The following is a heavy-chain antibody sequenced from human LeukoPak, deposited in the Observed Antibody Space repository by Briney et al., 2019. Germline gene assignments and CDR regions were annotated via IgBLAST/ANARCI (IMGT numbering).Heavy chain of an antibody. Sequence: GGSLRLSCVASGFPFSSYWTTWVRQAPGKGLEWGANIKQDGSKKSYVDSVKGRFTISRDNAKNSLYLQMNSLRAEDTAIYYCTRVGYIDEGIDYWGQGTLVTVSS. J-gene: IGHJ4*02. CDR2: IKQDGSKK. CDR3: TRVGYIDEGIDY. D-gene: IGHD5-24*01. CDR1: GFPFSSYW. V-gene: IGHV3-7*04.